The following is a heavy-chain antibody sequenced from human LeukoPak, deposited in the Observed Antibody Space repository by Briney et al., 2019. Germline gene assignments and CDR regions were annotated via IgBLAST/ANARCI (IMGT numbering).Heavy chain of an antibody. V-gene: IGHV3-53*01. CDR3: ARGSNYMDV. CDR1: GFNVSTSY. Sequence: GGSLRLSCAASGFNVSTSYMSWVRQSPGMRLEWVSVLYSGGNTYYIDSVKGRFTISRGNSKNTLFLQLNSLRGEDTAIYYCARGSNYMDVWGKGTTVTVSS. D-gene: IGHD3-10*01. J-gene: IGHJ6*03. CDR2: LYSGGNT.